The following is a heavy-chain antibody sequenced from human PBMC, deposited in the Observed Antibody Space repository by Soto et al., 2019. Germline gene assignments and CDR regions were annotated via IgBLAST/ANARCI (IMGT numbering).Heavy chain of an antibody. CDR1: GGSISSSSYY. D-gene: IGHD3-9*01. Sequence: QLQLQESGPGLVKPSETLSLTCTVSGGSISSSSYYWGWIRQPPGKGLEWIGSIYYSGSTYYNPSLKSRVTISVDTSKNQFSLKLSSVTAADTAVYYCAXXAFDWLLSDNWFDPWGQGTLVTVSS. J-gene: IGHJ5*02. CDR2: IYYSGST. V-gene: IGHV4-39*01. CDR3: AXXAFDWLLSDNWFDP.